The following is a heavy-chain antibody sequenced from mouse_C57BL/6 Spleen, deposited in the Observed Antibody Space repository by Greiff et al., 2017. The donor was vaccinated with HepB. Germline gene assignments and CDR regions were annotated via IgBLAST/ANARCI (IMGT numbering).Heavy chain of an antibody. CDR2: IRNKANGYTT. CDR3: ARWTGSSLFAMDY. D-gene: IGHD1-1*01. V-gene: IGHV7-3*01. J-gene: IGHJ4*01. Sequence: EVKLMESGGGLVQPGGSLSLSCAASGFTFTDYYMSWVRQPPGKALEWLGFIRNKANGYTTEYSASVKGRFTISRDNSQSILYLQMNALRAEDSATYYCARWTGSSLFAMDYWGQGTSVTVSS. CDR1: GFTFTDYY.